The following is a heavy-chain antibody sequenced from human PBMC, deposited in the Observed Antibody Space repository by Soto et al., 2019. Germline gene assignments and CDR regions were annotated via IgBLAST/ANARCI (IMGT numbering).Heavy chain of an antibody. CDR1: GFTFGSYW. CDR2: IKPDGSAT. J-gene: IGHJ4*02. CDR3: ARAGYCGPGCYYYFDY. V-gene: IGHV3-7*01. Sequence: GGSLRLSCAVSGFTFGSYWMNWVRLIPGKGLAWVAYIKPDGSATYYVDSVKGRFTISRDNAKNSLYLQMNSLRVEDTSVYYCARAGYCGPGCYYYFDYWGQGTLVTVSS. D-gene: IGHD2-21*02.